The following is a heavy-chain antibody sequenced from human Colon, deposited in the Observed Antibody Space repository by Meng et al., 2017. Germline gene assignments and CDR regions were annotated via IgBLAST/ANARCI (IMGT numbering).Heavy chain of an antibody. Sequence: QVQLQQWGAGQLKPSETLSLTCAVYVGSFSGHSWTWIRQSPGKGLEWIGDINHRGSTNYNPSLKSRVTISVDTSKNQFSLELSYVTAADTAVYYCARGRLTYYYGSGSYSPPDYWGQGTLVTVSS. V-gene: IGHV4-34*01. CDR2: INHRGST. CDR3: ARGRLTYYYGSGSYSPPDY. CDR1: VGSFSGHS. J-gene: IGHJ4*02. D-gene: IGHD3-10*01.